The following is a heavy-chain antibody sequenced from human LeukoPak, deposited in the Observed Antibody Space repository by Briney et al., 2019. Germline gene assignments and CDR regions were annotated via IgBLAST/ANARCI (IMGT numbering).Heavy chain of an antibody. V-gene: IGHV1-69*05. CDR2: IIPIFGTA. D-gene: IGHD2-8*01. J-gene: IGHJ5*02. CDR1: GATFTSYA. Sequence: SVKLSCTASGATFTSYAISWVRQAPGQRLGWRGGIIPIFGTANYAQKFQGRVTITTARSTSTAYMELSSLRSEDTAVYYCASGRSRVYAFNWFDPWGQGTLVTVSS. CDR3: ASGRSRVYAFNWFDP.